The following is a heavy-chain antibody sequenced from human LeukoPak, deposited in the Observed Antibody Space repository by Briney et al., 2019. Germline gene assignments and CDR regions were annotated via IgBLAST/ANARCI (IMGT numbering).Heavy chain of an antibody. CDR2: ISAYNGNT. D-gene: IGHD6-13*01. Sequence: ASVKVSCKASGYTFTSYGISWVRQAPGQGLEWMGWISAYNGNTNYAQKLQGRVTITTDTSTSSAYTELRSLRSDDTAVYYCARASHSSSFYWFDPWGQGTLVTVSS. V-gene: IGHV1-18*01. CDR1: GYTFTSYG. CDR3: ARASHSSSFYWFDP. J-gene: IGHJ5*02.